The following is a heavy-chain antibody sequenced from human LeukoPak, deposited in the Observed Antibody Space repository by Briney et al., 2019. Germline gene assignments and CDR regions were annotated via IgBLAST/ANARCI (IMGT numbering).Heavy chain of an antibody. Sequence: PSETLSLTCTVSDGSITSTSYYWGWIRQPPGKGLEWIGSFFYSGSAYYNPPLRSRVTISADTSKSQFSLKLSSVTAADTAVYYCARGGHQLERRNFDYWGQGTLVTVSS. V-gene: IGHV4-39*07. D-gene: IGHD1-1*01. CDR2: FFYSGSA. CDR1: DGSITSTSYY. CDR3: ARGGHQLERRNFDY. J-gene: IGHJ4*02.